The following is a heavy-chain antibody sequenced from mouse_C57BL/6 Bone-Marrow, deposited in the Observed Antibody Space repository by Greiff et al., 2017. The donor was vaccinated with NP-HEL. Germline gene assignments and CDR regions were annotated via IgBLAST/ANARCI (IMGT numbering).Heavy chain of an antibody. CDR1: GYSITSGYY. CDR3: ATQGLITTVAMDY. D-gene: IGHD1-1*01. Sequence: DVQLQESGPGLVKPSQSLSLTCSVTGYSITSGYYWNWIRQFPGNKLEWMGYISYDGSNNYNPSLKNRISITRDTSKNQFFLKLNSVTTEDTATYYCATQGLITTVAMDYWGQGTSVTVSS. V-gene: IGHV3-6*01. CDR2: ISYDGSN. J-gene: IGHJ4*01.